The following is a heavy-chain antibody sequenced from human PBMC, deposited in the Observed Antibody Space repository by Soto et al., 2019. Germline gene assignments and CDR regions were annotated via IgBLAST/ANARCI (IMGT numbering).Heavy chain of an antibody. CDR2: ISYDGSNK. CDR1: GFTFSSYA. Sequence: GGSLRLSCAASGFTFSSYAMHWVRQAPGKGLEWVAVISYDGSNKYYADSVKGRFTISRDNSKNTLYLQMNSLRAEDTAVYYCARVPSITGPRQASMDVWGQGTTVTVSS. J-gene: IGHJ6*02. V-gene: IGHV3-30-3*01. CDR3: ARVPSITGPRQASMDV. D-gene: IGHD1-20*01.